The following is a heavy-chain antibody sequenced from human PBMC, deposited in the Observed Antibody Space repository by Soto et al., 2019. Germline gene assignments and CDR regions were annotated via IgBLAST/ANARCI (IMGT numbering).Heavy chain of an antibody. Sequence: ASETLSLTCTVSGGSLNNYYWNWIRQPAGKGLEWIGRIYSSGSNTYNPSLKSRLTMSVDTSKNQFSLNLSSVTAADTAVYYCARASYTSTWYLDSWGQGTLVTVSS. CDR1: GGSLNNYY. V-gene: IGHV4-4*07. CDR2: IYSSGSN. CDR3: ARASYTSTWYLDS. D-gene: IGHD6-13*01. J-gene: IGHJ4*02.